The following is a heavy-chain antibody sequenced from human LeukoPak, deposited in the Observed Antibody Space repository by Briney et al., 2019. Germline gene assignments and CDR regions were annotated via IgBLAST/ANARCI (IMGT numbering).Heavy chain of an antibody. D-gene: IGHD2-2*01. CDR3: AKDGRSDCSSAACSSPR. CDR2: ISDSGDST. Sequence: GGSLRLSCAASGFTFNIYAMSWVRQAPGKGLEGVSAISDSGDSTYYTDSVKGRFTISRDNSKNTLYLQMNSLRAEDTAVYYCAKDGRSDCSSAACSSPRWGQGTLVTVSS. V-gene: IGHV3-23*01. J-gene: IGHJ4*02. CDR1: GFTFNIYA.